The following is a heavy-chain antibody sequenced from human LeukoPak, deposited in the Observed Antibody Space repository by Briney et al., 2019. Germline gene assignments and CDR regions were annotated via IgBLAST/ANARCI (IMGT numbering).Heavy chain of an antibody. CDR3: ARFGFSATTSSY. Sequence: SGGSLRLSCVVTGITLTTYTMYWVRQAPGKGLEWVAIISYDENNKYYADSVKGRFTISRDNNKDTVFLQMNNLRSEDTALYYCARFGFSATTSSYGGRGTRVIVPS. D-gene: IGHD2/OR15-2a*01. CDR2: ISYDENNK. J-gene: IGHJ4*02. CDR1: GITLTTYT. V-gene: IGHV3-30-3*01.